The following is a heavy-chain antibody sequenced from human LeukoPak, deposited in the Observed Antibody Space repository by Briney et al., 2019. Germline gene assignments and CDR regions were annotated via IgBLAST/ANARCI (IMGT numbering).Heavy chain of an antibody. J-gene: IGHJ4*02. D-gene: IGHD4-17*01. CDR1: GGSFSGYY. CDR3: ARHADYGFYSFAS. V-gene: IGHV4-34*01. Sequence: SETLSLTCAVYGGSFSGYYWSWIRQPPGKGLEWIGEINHSGSTNYNPSLKSRVTISLDTSKNQFSLKLSSVTAADTAVYYCARHADYGFYSFASWGQGTLVTVSS. CDR2: INHSGST.